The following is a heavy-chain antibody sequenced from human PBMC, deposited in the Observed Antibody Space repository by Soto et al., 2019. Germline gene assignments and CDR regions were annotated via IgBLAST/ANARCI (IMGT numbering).Heavy chain of an antibody. CDR2: IYYRGNA. V-gene: IGHV4-39*01. J-gene: IGHJ4*02. CDR1: DDSINSDKYY. D-gene: IGHD3-16*01. Sequence: SETLSLTCSVSDDSINSDKYYWGWIRQPPGKGLEWIGSIYYRGNAYYNPSLQSRVTISLDKSNSQFSLKMNSVTAADSAVYFCASWAGLATISYYFDFCGPGALVTVSS. CDR3: ASWAGLATISYYFDF.